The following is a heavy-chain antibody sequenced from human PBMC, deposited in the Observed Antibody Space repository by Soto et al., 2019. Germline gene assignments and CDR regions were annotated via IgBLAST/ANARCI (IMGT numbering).Heavy chain of an antibody. Sequence: QITLKESGPTLLKPTQTLTLTCTFSGFALTTAGVGVGWFRQPPGKALEWLALVYWNDDIRYSPSLTTRLTITRDTSRNQVVLTMTNMGPMDTATYDCPRYMTTMNTGYFGYWGQGALVTVSS. J-gene: IGHJ4*02. CDR3: PRYMTTMNTGYFGY. V-gene: IGHV2-5*01. CDR1: GFALTTAGVG. D-gene: IGHD4-17*01. CDR2: VYWNDDI.